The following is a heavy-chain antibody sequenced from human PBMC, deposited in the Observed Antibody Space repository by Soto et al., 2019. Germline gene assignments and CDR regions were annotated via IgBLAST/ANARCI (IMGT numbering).Heavy chain of an antibody. V-gene: IGHV3-23*01. CDR1: GFKFSNYA. CDR3: AREYVGIAAAGNHYYYYGMDV. J-gene: IGHJ6*02. CDR2: ISATGGGT. Sequence: LGLSYAASGFKFSNYAMSWVRQAPGKGLEWVSLISATGGGTYSADSVKGRFTISIDNSRNTLYLQMNSLRAEDTAVYYCAREYVGIAAAGNHYYYYGMDVWGQGTTVTVSS. D-gene: IGHD6-13*01.